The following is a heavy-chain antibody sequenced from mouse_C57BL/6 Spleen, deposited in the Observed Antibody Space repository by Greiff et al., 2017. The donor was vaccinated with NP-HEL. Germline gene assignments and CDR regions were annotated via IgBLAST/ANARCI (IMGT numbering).Heavy chain of an antibody. CDR2: ISSGSSTI. J-gene: IGHJ4*01. CDR1: GFTFSDYG. V-gene: IGHV5-17*01. Sequence: EVQLVESGGGLVKPGGSLKLSCAASGFTFSDYGMHWVRQAPEKGLEWVAYISSGSSTIYYADTVKGRFTISGDNAKNTLFLQMTSLRSEDTAMYYCARGDYDALYYYAMDYWGQGTSVTVSS. D-gene: IGHD2-4*01. CDR3: ARGDYDALYYYAMDY.